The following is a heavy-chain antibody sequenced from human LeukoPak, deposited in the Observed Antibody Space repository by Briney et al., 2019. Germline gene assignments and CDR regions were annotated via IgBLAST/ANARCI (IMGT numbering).Heavy chain of an antibody. J-gene: IGHJ2*01. Sequence: GGSLRPSCAVSGFTFNYYDMHWVRQAPGKRLEWVSAIRTTGDTHYPDSVKGRFAMSREDAKNSVHLQMNTLRAGDTAVYYCARGVSYYYDNSGHPGWYFDLWGRGTLVTVSS. CDR1: GFTFNYYD. D-gene: IGHD3-22*01. CDR2: IRTTGDT. CDR3: ARGVSYYYDNSGHPGWYFDL. V-gene: IGHV3-13*01.